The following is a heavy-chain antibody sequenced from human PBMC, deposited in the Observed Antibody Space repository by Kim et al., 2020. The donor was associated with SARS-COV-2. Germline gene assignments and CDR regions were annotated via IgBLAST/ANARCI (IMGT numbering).Heavy chain of an antibody. J-gene: IGHJ6*01. D-gene: IGHD2-8*01. V-gene: IGHV4-61*01. CDR1: GGSVNIATYY. CDR3: AKWDYYYAMDV. Sequence: SETLSLTCTVSGGSVNIATYYWSWIQQPPGKGLEWIGYVYYSGSTNYNTDYNPSLKSRVTISVDTSKNQFSLKLTSVTAADTAVYYCAKWDYYYAMDVWG. CDR2: VYYSGST.